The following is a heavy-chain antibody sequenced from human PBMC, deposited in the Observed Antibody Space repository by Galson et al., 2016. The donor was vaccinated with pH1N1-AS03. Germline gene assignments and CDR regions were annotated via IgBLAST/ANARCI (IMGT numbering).Heavy chain of an antibody. CDR1: GFTFSTYA. Sequence: SLRLSCAASGFTFSTYAMGWVRQAPGQGLEWVAALGGSGSSTFHADYFKARVTVSRDNSKNTCYLQSNSLRAEDTAVYSCAKFRSGHYPQCYFDYWGQGALVTVSS. J-gene: IGHJ4*02. V-gene: IGHV3-23*01. CDR3: AKFRSGHYPQCYFDY. CDR2: LGGSGSST. D-gene: IGHD3-3*01.